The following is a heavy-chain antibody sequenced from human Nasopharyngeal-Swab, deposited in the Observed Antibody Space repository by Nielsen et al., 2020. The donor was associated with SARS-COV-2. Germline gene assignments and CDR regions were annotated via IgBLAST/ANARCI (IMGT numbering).Heavy chain of an antibody. D-gene: IGHD3-9*01. CDR1: GFTFSSYG. Sequence: GESLKISCAASGFTFSSYGMHWVRQAPGKGLEWVAVISYDGSNKYYADSVKGRFTISRDNSKNTLYLQMNSLRAEDTAVYYCAKVVPRGYYDILTGYYNDYWGQGTLVTVSS. J-gene: IGHJ4*02. CDR2: ISYDGSNK. CDR3: AKVVPRGYYDILTGYYNDY. V-gene: IGHV3-30*18.